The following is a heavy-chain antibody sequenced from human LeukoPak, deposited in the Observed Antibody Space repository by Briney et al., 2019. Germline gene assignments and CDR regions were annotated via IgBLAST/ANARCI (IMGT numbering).Heavy chain of an antibody. V-gene: IGHV4-59*08. CDR2: IYYSGST. Sequence: SETLSLTCTVSGGTISSYYWSWLRQPPGKGLEWIGYIYYSGSTNYNPSLKSRVSISVDTSKNQFFLNLSSVTAADTAVYYCARHGSYYYCGMDVWGQGTTVTVSS. J-gene: IGHJ6*02. CDR3: ARHGSYYYCGMDV. D-gene: IGHD1-26*01. CDR1: GGTISSYY.